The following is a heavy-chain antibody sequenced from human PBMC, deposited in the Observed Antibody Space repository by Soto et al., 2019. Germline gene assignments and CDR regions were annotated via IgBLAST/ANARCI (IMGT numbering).Heavy chain of an antibody. Sequence: SVKVSCKASGGTFSSYAISWVRQAPGQGLEWMGGIIPIFGTANYAQKFQGRVTITADKSTSTAYMELSSLRSEDTAVYYCARPRHDYGDYRNWFDPWGQGTLVTV. V-gene: IGHV1-69*06. J-gene: IGHJ5*02. CDR1: GGTFSSYA. D-gene: IGHD4-17*01. CDR3: ARPRHDYGDYRNWFDP. CDR2: IIPIFGTA.